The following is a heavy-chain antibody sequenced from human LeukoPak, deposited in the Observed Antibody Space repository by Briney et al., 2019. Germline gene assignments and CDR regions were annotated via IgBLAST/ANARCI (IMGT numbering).Heavy chain of an antibody. J-gene: IGHJ6*02. Sequence: EASVKVSCKASGDSLTTYAINWVRQAPGQGLEWMGRVIPLLNIPHYAQKFQDRVTITADKSTSTAYMELSSLRSEDTAVYYCARSVEYYYDSSGYVSYYYYGMDVWGQGTTVTVSS. CDR3: ARSVEYYYDSSGYVSYYYYGMDV. CDR1: GDSLTTYA. V-gene: IGHV1-69*04. CDR2: VIPLLNIP. D-gene: IGHD3-22*01.